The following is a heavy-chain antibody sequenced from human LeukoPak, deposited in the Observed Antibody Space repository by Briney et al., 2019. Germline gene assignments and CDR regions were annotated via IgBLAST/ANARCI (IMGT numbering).Heavy chain of an antibody. J-gene: IGHJ4*02. Sequence: GGSLRLSCAASGFTFSSYGMHWVRQAPGKGLGWVAVISYDGSNKYYADSVKGRFTISRDNSKNTLYLQMNSLRAEDTAVYYCAKDRGIAAAGIFDYWGQGTLVTVSS. CDR2: ISYDGSNK. V-gene: IGHV3-30*18. CDR3: AKDRGIAAAGIFDY. D-gene: IGHD6-13*01. CDR1: GFTFSSYG.